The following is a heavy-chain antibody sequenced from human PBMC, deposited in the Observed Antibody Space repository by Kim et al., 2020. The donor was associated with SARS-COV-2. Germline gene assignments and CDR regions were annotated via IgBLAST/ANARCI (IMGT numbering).Heavy chain of an antibody. CDR1: GGSISSYY. Sequence: SETLSLTCTVSGGSISSYYWSWIRQPPGKGLEWIGYIYYSGSTNYNPSLKSRVTISVDTSKNQFSLKLSSVTAADTAVYYCASLAAAGVEVYGELGYYGMDVGGQGTTVTVCS. J-gene: IGHJ6*02. CDR2: IYYSGST. D-gene: IGHD6-13*01. CDR3: ASLAAAGVEVYGELGYYGMDV. V-gene: IGHV4-59*13.